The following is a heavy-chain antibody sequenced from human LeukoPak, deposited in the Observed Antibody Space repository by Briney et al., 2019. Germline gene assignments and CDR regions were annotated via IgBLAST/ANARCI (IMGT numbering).Heavy chain of an antibody. CDR2: TYYRSKWYD. V-gene: IGHV6-1*01. J-gene: IGHJ4*02. D-gene: IGHD3-10*01. Sequence: SQTLSLTCAISGDSVSSKSAAWNWIRQSPSRGLEWLGRTYYRSKWYDDYAVSVKSRITINADTSKNQFSLKLSSVTAADTAVYYCARDSKALLWFGELSPYFDYWGQGTLVTVSS. CDR1: GDSVSSKSAA. CDR3: ARDSKALLWFGELSPYFDY.